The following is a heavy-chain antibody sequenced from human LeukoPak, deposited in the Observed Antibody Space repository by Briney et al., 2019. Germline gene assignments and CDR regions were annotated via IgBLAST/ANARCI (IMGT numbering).Heavy chain of an antibody. D-gene: IGHD3-22*01. J-gene: IGHJ4*02. CDR2: INPSGGST. V-gene: IGHV1-46*01. CDR1: GYTFTSYG. CDR3: ARDRKGDSSGYYSQYYFDY. Sequence: ASVKVSCKASGYTFTSYGISWVRQAPGQGLEWMGIINPSGGSTSYAQKFQGRVTMTRDTSTSTVYMELSSLRSEDTAVYYCARDRKGDSSGYYSQYYFDYWGQGTLVTVSS.